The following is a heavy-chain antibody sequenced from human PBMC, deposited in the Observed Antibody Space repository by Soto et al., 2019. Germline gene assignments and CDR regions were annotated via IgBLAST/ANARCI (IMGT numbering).Heavy chain of an antibody. CDR1: GDSISLSRSH. CDR3: ARQMSSGLWAFDS. D-gene: IGHD6-19*01. Sequence: SEPLSLTCKGSGDSISLSRSHWWACIRQPPGKGLEWIGSLSSTVITTHNPSLGSRFTISVDAPNNKFSLEVTSVTAADTGFYYCARQMSSGLWAFDSWGQGTPVTVSS. J-gene: IGHJ4*02. CDR2: LSSTVIT. V-gene: IGHV4-39*01.